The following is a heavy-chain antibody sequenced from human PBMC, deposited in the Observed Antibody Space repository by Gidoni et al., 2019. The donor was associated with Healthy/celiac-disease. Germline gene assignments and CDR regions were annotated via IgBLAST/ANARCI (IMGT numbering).Heavy chain of an antibody. Sequence: QVQLVESGGGVVQPGRSLRLSCAASGFTFSSYGMHWVRQAPGKGLEWVAVISYDGSNKYYADSVKGRFTISRDNSKNTLYLQMNSLRAEDTAVYYCAKDRQQLVLYYYYMDVWGKGTTVTVSS. D-gene: IGHD6-13*01. CDR3: AKDRQQLVLYYYYMDV. J-gene: IGHJ6*03. CDR2: ISYDGSNK. V-gene: IGHV3-30*18. CDR1: GFTFSSYG.